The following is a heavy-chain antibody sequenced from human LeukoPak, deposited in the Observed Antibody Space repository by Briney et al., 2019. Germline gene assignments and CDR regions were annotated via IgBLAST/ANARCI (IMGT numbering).Heavy chain of an antibody. CDR3: VRTGENYYLEH. CDR1: GITISTNY. Sequence: GGSLRLSCAASGITISTNYMSWVRQAPGKGLEWVSIAFSDGRTFYADSVKGRFTISRDNAKNILYLQMGSLRVEDTAVYYCVRTGENYYLEHWGQGTLVTVSS. J-gene: IGHJ4*02. D-gene: IGHD3-16*01. V-gene: IGHV3-53*01. CDR2: AFSDGRT.